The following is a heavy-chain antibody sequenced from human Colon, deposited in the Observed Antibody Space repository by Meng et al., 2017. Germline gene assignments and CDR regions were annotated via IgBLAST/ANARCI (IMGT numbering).Heavy chain of an antibody. CDR1: GYSLNSGYY. CDR2: MHHSGST. D-gene: IGHD2/OR15-2a*01. J-gene: IGHJ5*02. CDR3: ARESGLLSAIVEIGRAGRFDP. Sequence: QVRLRESGPGLVKPPEPLSLTCAVSGYSLNSGYYWGWIRQAPGRGLEWIASMHHSGSTYYNPSLKTRLSLSIDTSRNELSLKLTSVTAADSAVYYCARESGLLSAIVEIGRAGRFDPWGLGTLVTVSS. V-gene: IGHV4-38-2*02.